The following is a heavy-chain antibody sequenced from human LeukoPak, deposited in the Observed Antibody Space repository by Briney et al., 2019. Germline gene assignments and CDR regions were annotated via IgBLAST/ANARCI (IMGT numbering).Heavy chain of an antibody. Sequence: PGRSLRLSCVPSGFTFDYHAMHWVRQGPGKGLEWVAGISWNSDTIGYADSVKGRFTISRDNAKNSLYLQINSVTTEDMALYYCARSYINYGGNSADAFNIWGQGTMVTVSS. CDR2: ISWNSDTI. J-gene: IGHJ3*02. CDR3: ARSYINYGGNSADAFNI. V-gene: IGHV3-9*03. D-gene: IGHD2-21*01. CDR1: GFTFDYHA.